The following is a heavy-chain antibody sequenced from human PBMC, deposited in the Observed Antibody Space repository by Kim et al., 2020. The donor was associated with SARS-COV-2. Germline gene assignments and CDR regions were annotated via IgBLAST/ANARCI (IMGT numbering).Heavy chain of an antibody. Sequence: SETLSLTCTVSGGSISSYYWSWIRQPPGKGLEWIGYIYYSGSTNYNPSLKSRVTISVDTSKNQFSLKLSSVTAADTAVYYCARLGFCSSTSCSYWYFDLWGRGTLVTVSS. CDR2: IYYSGST. V-gene: IGHV4-59*13. D-gene: IGHD2-2*01. J-gene: IGHJ2*01. CDR3: ARLGFCSSTSCSYWYFDL. CDR1: GGSISSYY.